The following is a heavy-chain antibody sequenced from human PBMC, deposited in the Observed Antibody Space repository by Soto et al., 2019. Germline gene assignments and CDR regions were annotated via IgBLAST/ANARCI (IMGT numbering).Heavy chain of an antibody. CDR3: ARGGISGHWFDP. CDR2: IFHSGST. CDR1: DGYITDGGFY. J-gene: IGHJ5*02. Sequence: QVQLQESGPGLVEPSQTLSLTCTVSDGYITDGGFYWSWIRQHPGKGLEWVGYIFHSGSTLGNPSLRSRLTLSADTSKNQSSLELYSVTAADTAVYYCARGGISGHWFDPWGQGTLVTVSS. D-gene: IGHD3-3*02. V-gene: IGHV4-31*03.